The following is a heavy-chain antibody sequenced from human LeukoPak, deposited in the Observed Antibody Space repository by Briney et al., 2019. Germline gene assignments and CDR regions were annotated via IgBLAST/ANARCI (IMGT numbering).Heavy chain of an antibody. J-gene: IGHJ3*02. CDR1: GYTFTSYG. V-gene: IGHV1-18*01. CDR2: ISAYDGNT. D-gene: IGHD3-10*01. CDR3: ARDYVLWIGELLHDAFDI. Sequence: ASVKVSCKASGYTFTSYGISWVRQAPGQGLEWMGWISAYDGNTNYAQKLQGRVTMTTDTSTSTAYMELRSLRSDDTAVYYCARDYVLWIGELLHDAFDIWGQGTMVTVSS.